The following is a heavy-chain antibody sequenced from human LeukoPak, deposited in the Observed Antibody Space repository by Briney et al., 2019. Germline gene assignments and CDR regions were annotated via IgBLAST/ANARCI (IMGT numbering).Heavy chain of an antibody. J-gene: IGHJ4*02. D-gene: IGHD2-15*01. CDR3: ARTGPDCSGGSCYDY. CDR2: MYHSGST. Sequence: SETLSLTCAVSGGSISSSKWWNWVRQPPGKGLEWIGEMYHSGSTNYNPSLKSRVTISVDTSKNQFSLKLSSVTAADTAVYYCARTGPDCSGGSCYDYWGQGTLVTVSS. CDR1: GGSISSSKW. V-gene: IGHV4-4*02.